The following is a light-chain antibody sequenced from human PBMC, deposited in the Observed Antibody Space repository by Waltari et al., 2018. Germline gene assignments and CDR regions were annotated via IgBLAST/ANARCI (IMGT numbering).Light chain of an antibody. Sequence: DIVMTQSPDSLAVSLGERAPIHCKSSQSVLYSANNKDYLAWYQQKPGQPAKLLIYWASTREFGVPDRFSGSGSGTDFTLTISSLQAEDVAVYYCQQYYSIPLTFGGGTKVEIK. CDR1: QSVLYSANNKDY. CDR3: QQYYSIPLT. V-gene: IGKV4-1*01. J-gene: IGKJ4*01. CDR2: WAS.